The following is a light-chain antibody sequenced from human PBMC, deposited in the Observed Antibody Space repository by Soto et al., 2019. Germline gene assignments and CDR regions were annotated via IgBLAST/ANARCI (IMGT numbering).Light chain of an antibody. CDR2: GVS. V-gene: IGKV3-20*01. J-gene: IGKJ1*01. Sequence: EVVITQSPATLSVSPGERATLSCRPSQSITSTYLAWYQQKPGQAPRLLIYGVSSRATGVPDRFSGSGSGTDFTLTISRLEPEDFAVYYCQQYTDWPLTFGQGTKVDIK. CDR1: QSITSTY. CDR3: QQYTDWPLT.